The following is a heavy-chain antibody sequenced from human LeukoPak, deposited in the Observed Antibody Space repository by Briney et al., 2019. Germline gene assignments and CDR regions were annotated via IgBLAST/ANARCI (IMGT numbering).Heavy chain of an antibody. Sequence: AASVKVSCKASGYTFTSYGISWVRQAPGQGRERVGWISAYNGNTNYTQKLQGRVTMTTDTSTSTAYMELRSLRSDDTAVYYCARGYCSGGSCSIDYWGQGTLVTVSS. V-gene: IGHV1-18*01. D-gene: IGHD2-15*01. CDR3: ARGYCSGGSCSIDY. CDR1: GYTFTSYG. CDR2: ISAYNGNT. J-gene: IGHJ4*02.